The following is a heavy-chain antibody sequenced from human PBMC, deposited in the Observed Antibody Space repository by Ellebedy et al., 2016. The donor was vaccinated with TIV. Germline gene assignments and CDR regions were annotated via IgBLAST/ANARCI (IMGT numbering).Heavy chain of an antibody. V-gene: IGHV1-2*02. CDR1: GYTFTGNY. CDR2: INPNNGGT. D-gene: IGHD2-21*02. Sequence: ASVKVSCKASGYTFTGNYIHWVRQAPGQGLEWMGWINPNNGGTDYAQNFQGRVTMTRDTSISTAYMELSRLRSDDTAVYYCARGFCGGDCYLEELWYFDLWGRGTLVTVSS. CDR3: ARGFCGGDCYLEELWYFDL. J-gene: IGHJ2*01.